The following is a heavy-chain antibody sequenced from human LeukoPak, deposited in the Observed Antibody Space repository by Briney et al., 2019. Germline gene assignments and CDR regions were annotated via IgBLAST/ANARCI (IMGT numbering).Heavy chain of an antibody. Sequence: PSETLSLTCAVYGGSLRGYYWSWIRQPPGKGLEWIGEINHSGSTNYNPSFKSRFPIPVATSKNQFSLKLSSLTATERPVYYCARIFQSSVDIVATIRTYYFDYWGQGTLVTVSP. CDR2: INHSGST. D-gene: IGHD5-12*01. CDR3: ARIFQSSVDIVATIRTYYFDY. J-gene: IGHJ4*02. CDR1: GGSLRGYY. V-gene: IGHV4-34*01.